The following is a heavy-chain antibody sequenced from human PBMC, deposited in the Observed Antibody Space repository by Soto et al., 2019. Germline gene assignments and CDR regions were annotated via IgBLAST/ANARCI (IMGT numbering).Heavy chain of an antibody. CDR3: AGSWSQLLPVDY. J-gene: IGHJ4*02. CDR2: IIPIFGTA. Sequence: EASVKVSCKASGGTFSSYAISCVRQAPGQGLEWMGGIIPIFGTANYAQKFQGRVTITADESTSTAYMELSSLRSEDTAVYYCAGSWSQLLPVDYWGQGTLVTVSS. V-gene: IGHV1-69*13. D-gene: IGHD2-2*01. CDR1: GGTFSSYA.